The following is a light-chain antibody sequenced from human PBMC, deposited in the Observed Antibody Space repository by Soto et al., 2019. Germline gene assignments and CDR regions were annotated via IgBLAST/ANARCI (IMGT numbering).Light chain of an antibody. V-gene: IGLV2-23*03. CDR3: CSYGGSSTFDVV. CDR2: EGS. CDR1: SSDVGSYNL. Sequence: QSALTQPASVSGSPGQSITISCTGTSSDVGSYNLVSWYQQHPGKAPKLMIYEGSKRPSGVSNRFSGSKSGNAASLTISGLQAEAEADYDCCSYGGSSTFDVVFGGGTQLTVL. J-gene: IGLJ2*01.